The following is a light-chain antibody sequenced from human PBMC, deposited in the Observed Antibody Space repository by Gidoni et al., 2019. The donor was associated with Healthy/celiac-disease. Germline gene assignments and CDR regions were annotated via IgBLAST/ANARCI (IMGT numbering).Light chain of an antibody. V-gene: IGKV3-11*01. CDR1: QSVSSY. Sequence: EIVLTQSPATLSLSPGERATLSCRASQSVSSYLAWYQQKPGQAPRLLIYDASNRATGIPARFSGSGSGTDFTLTISSLEPEYFAVYYCQQRSNWPPGGLTFGGGTKVEIK. CDR2: DAS. CDR3: QQRSNWPPGGLT. J-gene: IGKJ4*01.